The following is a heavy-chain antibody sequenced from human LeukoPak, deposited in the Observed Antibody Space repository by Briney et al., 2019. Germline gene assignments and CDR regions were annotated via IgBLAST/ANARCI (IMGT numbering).Heavy chain of an antibody. D-gene: IGHD2-2*01. Sequence: ASVKVSCKVSGHTLTELTLHWVRQAPGKGLEWMGGFDPEDGETIYAQKFQGRVAMTEDTSTDTAYMELSSLRSEDTAIYYCATLSTMRATTIYWYFGLWSRGTLVTVSS. J-gene: IGHJ2*01. V-gene: IGHV1-24*01. CDR1: GHTLTELT. CDR3: ATLSTMRATTIYWYFGL. CDR2: FDPEDGET.